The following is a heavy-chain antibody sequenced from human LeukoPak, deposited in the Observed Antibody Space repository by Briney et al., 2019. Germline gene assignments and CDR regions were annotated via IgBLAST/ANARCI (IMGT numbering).Heavy chain of an antibody. J-gene: IGHJ3*01. Sequence: PGGSLRLSCAVSGFTFSGLWMSWSRQAPGKGLEWVASINSDGSEGYYADVVKGRFTTSRDNAKNSLYLQINSLRAEDTAVYYCARSSYSSSSSVWGQGTMVTVSS. CDR3: ARSSYSSSSSV. CDR1: GFTFSGLW. CDR2: INSDGSEG. V-gene: IGHV3-7*03. D-gene: IGHD6-6*01.